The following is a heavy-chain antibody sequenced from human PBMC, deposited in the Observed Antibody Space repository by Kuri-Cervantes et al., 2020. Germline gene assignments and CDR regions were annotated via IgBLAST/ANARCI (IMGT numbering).Heavy chain of an antibody. CDR3: AREVFVVVPAARVVFDY. V-gene: IGHV1-2*02. CDR2: ISPKSGGT. D-gene: IGHD2-2*01. J-gene: IGHJ4*02. Sequence: ASVKVSCKASGYSFSAYYSHWVRQAPGQGLDWMGWISPKSGGTKYAQKFQGRVTMTRDTSTSTAYMELSRLRSDDTAVYYCAREVFVVVPAARVVFDYWGQGTLVTVSS. CDR1: GYSFSAYY.